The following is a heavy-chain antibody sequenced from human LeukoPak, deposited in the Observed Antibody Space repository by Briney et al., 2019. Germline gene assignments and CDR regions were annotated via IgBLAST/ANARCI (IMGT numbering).Heavy chain of an antibody. Sequence: GESLKISCKGSRYSFTSYWIGWVRQMPGKGLEWMGIIYPGDSDTRYSPSFQGQVTISADKSISIAYLQWSSLKASDTAMYYCARFVWKRSNDYYAAFDIWGQGTMVTVSS. D-gene: IGHD3-22*01. CDR3: ARFVWKRSNDYYAAFDI. CDR1: RYSFTSYW. V-gene: IGHV5-51*01. J-gene: IGHJ3*02. CDR2: IYPGDSDT.